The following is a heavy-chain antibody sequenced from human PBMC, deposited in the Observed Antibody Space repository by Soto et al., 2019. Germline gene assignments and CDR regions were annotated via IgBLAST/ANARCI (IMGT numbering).Heavy chain of an antibody. D-gene: IGHD4-17*01. V-gene: IGHV3-48*02. CDR3: ADDEDGDSDFDS. CDR2: ISSSGSTI. CDR1: GFTFSSYG. Sequence: EVQLVESGGGLVQPGGSLRLSCAASGFTFSSYGMNWVRQAPGKGVEWVSYISSSGSTIYYAESVRGRFSISRDNAKNSLYLQMDSLRDEDTAVYFCADDEDGDSDFDSWGQGTLVTVSS. J-gene: IGHJ4*02.